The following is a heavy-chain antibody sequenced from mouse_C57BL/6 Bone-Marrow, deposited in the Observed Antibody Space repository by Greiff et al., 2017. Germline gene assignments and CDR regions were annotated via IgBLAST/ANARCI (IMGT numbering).Heavy chain of an antibody. CDR2: ISSDGSK. D-gene: IGHD1-1*01. V-gene: IGHV3-6*01. J-gene: IGHJ1*03. CDR3: ARRQNYSSNHWYFDV. Sequence: EVKLVDSGPGLLKPSQSLSLTCSFTGYSITSGYYWNCVRLFPGNKLEWMGYISSDGSKNDNPSLKNRISITRDTSRNQLFLKMTSVTTADTATYYCARRQNYSSNHWYFDVWGTGTTVTVSS. CDR1: GYSITSGYY.